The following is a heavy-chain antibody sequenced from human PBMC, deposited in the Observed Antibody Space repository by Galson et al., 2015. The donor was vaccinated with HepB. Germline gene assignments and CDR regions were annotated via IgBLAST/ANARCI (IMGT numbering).Heavy chain of an antibody. CDR1: GFSLSTSGMR. Sequence: PALVKPTQTLTLTCTFSGFSLSTSGMRVSWIRQPPGKALEWLARIDWDDDKFYSTSLKTRLTISKDTSKNQVVLTMTNMDPVDTATYYRARSHDYGDYLLDYWGQGTLVTVSS. V-gene: IGHV2-70*04. CDR2: IDWDDDK. D-gene: IGHD4-17*01. CDR3: ARSHDYGDYLLDY. J-gene: IGHJ4*02.